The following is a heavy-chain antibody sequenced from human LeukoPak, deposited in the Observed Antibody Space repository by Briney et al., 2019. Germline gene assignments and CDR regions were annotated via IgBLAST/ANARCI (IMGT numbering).Heavy chain of an antibody. Sequence: PGGSLRLSCAASGFTFSSYSMNWVRQAPGKGLEWVSYISSSSSPIYYADSVKGRFTVSRDNAKNSLYLQNNSLRDEDTAVYYCAKDWRGYRNGADDWGQGTLVTVSS. V-gene: IGHV3-48*02. D-gene: IGHD5-18*01. CDR2: ISSSSSPI. CDR1: GFTFSSYS. CDR3: AKDWRGYRNGADD. J-gene: IGHJ4*02.